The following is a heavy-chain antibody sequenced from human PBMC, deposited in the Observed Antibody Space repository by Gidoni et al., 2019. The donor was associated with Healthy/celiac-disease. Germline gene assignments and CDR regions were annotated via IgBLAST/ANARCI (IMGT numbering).Heavy chain of an antibody. CDR3: ARKGHFWSGYYYYYGMDV. D-gene: IGHD3-3*02. CDR1: GYTFTGYY. V-gene: IGHV1-2*02. Sequence: QVQLVQSGAEVKKPGASVKVSCKASGYTFTGYYMHWVRQAPGQGLEWMGWITMTRDTSISTAYMELSRLRSDDTAVYYCARKGHFWSGYYYYYGMDVWGQGTTVTVSS. J-gene: IGHJ6*02.